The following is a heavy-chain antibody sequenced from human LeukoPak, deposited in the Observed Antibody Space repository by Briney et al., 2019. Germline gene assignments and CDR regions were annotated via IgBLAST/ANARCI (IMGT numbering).Heavy chain of an antibody. CDR2: IKQDGSEK. D-gene: IGHD5-18*01. Sequence: GGSLRLSCAASGFTFSSFWMTWVRQAPGKGLEWVAHIKQDGSEKYYVDSVKGRFTISRDNAKNSLYLQMNSQRAEDTAVYYCARGFRGYTYALYYWGQGTLVTVSS. CDR1: GFTFSSFW. V-gene: IGHV3-7*01. CDR3: ARGFRGYTYALYY. J-gene: IGHJ4*02.